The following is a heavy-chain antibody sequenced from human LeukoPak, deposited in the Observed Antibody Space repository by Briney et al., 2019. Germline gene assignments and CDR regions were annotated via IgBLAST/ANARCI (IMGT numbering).Heavy chain of an antibody. V-gene: IGHV4-59*11. J-gene: IGHJ4*02. CDR3: ATIKRGSIFGYFDF. Sequence: SETLSLTCSVPAGSINSHYWSWLRQAPGKGLEWIGYMYDNLMTKDNTALKSRLTLSADTSKSQFSLRLSAVTSADTATYYCATIKRGSIFGYFDFWGQGILVTVSS. CDR1: AGSINSHY. D-gene: IGHD5-18*01. CDR2: MYDNLMT.